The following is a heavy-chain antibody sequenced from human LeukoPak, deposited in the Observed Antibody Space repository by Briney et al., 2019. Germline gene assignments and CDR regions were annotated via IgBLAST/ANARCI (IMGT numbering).Heavy chain of an antibody. CDR3: ASHRGGGGVDY. CDR1: GGSISSATHY. V-gene: IGHV4-39*01. CDR2: IYYNGDS. D-gene: IGHD2-8*02. Sequence: PSETLSLTCSVSGGSISSATHYWTWIRQPPGKGLEWIGNIYYNGDSSYSPSLKSRTTISVDTSKNQFSLQLSSVTAADTAVYHCASHRGGGGVDYWGQGTLVTVSS. J-gene: IGHJ4*02.